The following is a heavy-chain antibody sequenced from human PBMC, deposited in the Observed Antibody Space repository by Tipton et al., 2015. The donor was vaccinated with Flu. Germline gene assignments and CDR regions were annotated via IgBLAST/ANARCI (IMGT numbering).Heavy chain of an antibody. CDR1: GGSFSGYY. V-gene: IGHV4-34*01. CDR3: ASESTVTTLDY. Sequence: TLSLTCAVYGGSFSGYYWSWIRQPPGKGLEWIGEINLSGSTNYNPSLKSRVTISVDTSKNQFSLKLSSVTAADTAVYYCASESTVTTLDYWGQGTLVTVSS. J-gene: IGHJ4*02. CDR2: INLSGST. D-gene: IGHD4-17*01.